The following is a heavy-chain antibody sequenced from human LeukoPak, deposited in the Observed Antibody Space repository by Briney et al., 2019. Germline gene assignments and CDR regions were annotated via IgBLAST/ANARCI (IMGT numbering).Heavy chain of an antibody. CDR2: MNPNTGNT. CDR3: ARGFWGVDYHYLDV. Sequence: GPSVKVSCKASGYTFTTYNINWVRQATGQGLEWMGWMNPNTGNTGYAQKFQGRVTMPRDTSISAAYMDLSSLRSEDTAVYYCARGFWGVDYHYLDVWGKGTTVIVSS. CDR1: GYTFTTYN. D-gene: IGHD3-16*01. V-gene: IGHV1-8*01. J-gene: IGHJ6*03.